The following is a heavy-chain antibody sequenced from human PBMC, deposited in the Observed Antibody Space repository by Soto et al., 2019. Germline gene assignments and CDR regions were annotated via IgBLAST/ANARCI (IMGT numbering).Heavy chain of an antibody. Sequence: SETLSLTCTVYGGSGGSFSGYYWSGIRQPPGKGLEWIGEINHSGSTNYNPSLKSRVTISVDTSKNQFSLKLSSVTAAGTASYYCARDQLSSGSYGWFYPWGQGTLVTVSS. J-gene: IGHJ5*02. CDR1: GGSGGSFSGYY. D-gene: IGHD6-25*01. V-gene: IGHV4-34*01. CDR3: ARDQLSSGSYGWFYP. CDR2: INHSGST.